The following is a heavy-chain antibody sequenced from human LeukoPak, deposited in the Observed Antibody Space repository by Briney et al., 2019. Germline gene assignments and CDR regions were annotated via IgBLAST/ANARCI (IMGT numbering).Heavy chain of an antibody. CDR2: INHSGST. V-gene: IGHV4-34*01. CDR1: GGSFSGYY. Sequence: SETLSLTCAVYGGSFSGYYWSWIRQPPGEGLEWIGEINHSGSTNYNPSLKSRVTISVDTSKNQFSLKLSSVTAADTAVYYCAGRSTYDSSGYPVAFDIWGQGTMVTVSS. J-gene: IGHJ3*02. D-gene: IGHD3-22*01. CDR3: AGRSTYDSSGYPVAFDI.